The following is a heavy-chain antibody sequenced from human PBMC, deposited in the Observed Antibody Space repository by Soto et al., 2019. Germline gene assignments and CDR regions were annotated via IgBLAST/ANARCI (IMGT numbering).Heavy chain of an antibody. CDR1: GFTFSSYA. D-gene: IGHD2-21*02. CDR2: ISYDGSNK. CDR3: SREIGGAYCGGDGYALDRGY. J-gene: IGHJ1*01. V-gene: IGHV3-30-3*01. Sequence: GGSLRLSCAASGFTFSSYAMHWVRQAPGKGLEWVAVISYDGSNKYYADSVKGRLTISRDNSKNTLYLQMNSLRAEDTAVYYYSREIGGAYCGGDGYALDRGYWGQGTLVTVSS.